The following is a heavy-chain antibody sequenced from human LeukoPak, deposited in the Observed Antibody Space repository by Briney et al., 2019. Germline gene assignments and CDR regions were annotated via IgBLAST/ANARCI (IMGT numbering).Heavy chain of an antibody. CDR3: TSDTSLTYYGMDV. CDR2: IRSKAYGGTT. CDR1: GFTFGDYA. J-gene: IGHJ6*02. Sequence: GGSLRLSCTASGFTFGDYAMSWFRQAPGKGLEWVGFIRSKAYGGTTEYAASVKGRFTISRDDSKSIAYLQMNSLKTEDTAVYYCTSDTSLTYYGMDVWGQGTTVTVSS. V-gene: IGHV3-49*03. D-gene: IGHD2-2*01.